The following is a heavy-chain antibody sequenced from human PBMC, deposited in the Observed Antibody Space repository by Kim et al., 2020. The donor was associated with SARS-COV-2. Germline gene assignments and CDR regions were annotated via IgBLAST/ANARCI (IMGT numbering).Heavy chain of an antibody. CDR3: AADGSSWSPGYYFDY. D-gene: IGHD6-13*01. Sequence: GGSLRLSCVASGFTFSTYGIHWVRQAPGTGLEWVAVISYDGSNKYYADSVKGRFTISRDNSKNTLYLQMNSLRAEDTAVYYCAADGSSWSPGYYFDYWGQGTLVTVSS. V-gene: IGHV3-30*03. CDR2: ISYDGSNK. CDR1: GFTFSTYG. J-gene: IGHJ4*02.